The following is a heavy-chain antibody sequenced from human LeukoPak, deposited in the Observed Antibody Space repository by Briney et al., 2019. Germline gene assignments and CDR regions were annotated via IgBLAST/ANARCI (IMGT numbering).Heavy chain of an antibody. J-gene: IGHJ4*02. V-gene: IGHV3-21*01. CDR2: ISRTGNYI. CDR1: GFTFSRYN. CDR3: ARVLETDCSGGSCYSGLDY. Sequence: SGGSLRLSCAASGFTFSRYNMNWVRRAPGKGLEWVSSISRTGNYIYYADSVKGRFTISRDNAQNSLFLQMNSLRVEDTAVYYCARVLETDCSGGSCYSGLDYWGQGTLVTVSS. D-gene: IGHD2-15*01.